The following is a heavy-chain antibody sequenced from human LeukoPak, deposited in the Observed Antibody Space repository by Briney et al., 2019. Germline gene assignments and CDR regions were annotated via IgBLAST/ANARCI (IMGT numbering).Heavy chain of an antibody. CDR2: IYHSGST. D-gene: IGHD6-19*01. J-gene: IGHJ3*02. Sequence: PSETLSLTCAVSGYSISSGYYWGWIRQPPGKGLEWIGSIYHSGSTYYNPSLKSRVTISVDTSKNQFSLKLSSVTAADTAVYYCARPPLCLGSSGCLVPNLDAFDIWGQGTMVTVSS. V-gene: IGHV4-38-2*01. CDR1: GYSISSGYY. CDR3: ARPPLCLGSSGCLVPNLDAFDI.